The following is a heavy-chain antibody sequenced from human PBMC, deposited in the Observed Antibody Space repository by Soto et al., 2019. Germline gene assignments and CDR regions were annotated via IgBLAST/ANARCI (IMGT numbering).Heavy chain of an antibody. D-gene: IGHD6-19*01. CDR3: ARYISTRVAGTLGGRFDP. CDR1: GGSISSYY. J-gene: IGHJ5*02. Sequence: SETLSLTCTVSGGSISSYYWSWIRQPPGKGLEWIGYIYYSGSTNYNPSLKSRVTISVDTSKNQFSLKLSSVTAADTAVYYCARYISTRVAGTLGGRFDPWGQGTLVTVSS. V-gene: IGHV4-59*01. CDR2: IYYSGST.